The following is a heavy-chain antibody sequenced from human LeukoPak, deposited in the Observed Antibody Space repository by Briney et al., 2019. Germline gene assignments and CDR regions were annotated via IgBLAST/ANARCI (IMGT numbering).Heavy chain of an antibody. D-gene: IGHD3-9*01. Sequence: GGSLRLSCAASGFTFSDYCMSWIRQAPGKGLEWVSYISSSSSYTNYADSVKGRFTISRDNAKNSLYLQMNSLRAEDTAVYYCARAPPYYDILTGYFDYWGQGTLVTVSS. J-gene: IGHJ4*02. V-gene: IGHV3-11*05. CDR1: GFTFSDYC. CDR2: ISSSSSYT. CDR3: ARAPPYYDILTGYFDY.